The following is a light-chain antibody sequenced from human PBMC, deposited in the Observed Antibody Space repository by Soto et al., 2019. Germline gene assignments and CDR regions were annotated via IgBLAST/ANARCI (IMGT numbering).Light chain of an antibody. J-gene: IGKJ1*01. CDR2: KTS. Sequence: DIQMTQSPSTLSASVGDRVTITCRASQSIDKWLAWYQQKPGKAPKLLIYKTSILQSGVPSRFSGSGSGTEFPLTISSLQPDDVGSYCCQQYRRFSWTVGQGTNVEMK. CDR1: QSIDKW. V-gene: IGKV1-5*03. CDR3: QQYRRFSWT.